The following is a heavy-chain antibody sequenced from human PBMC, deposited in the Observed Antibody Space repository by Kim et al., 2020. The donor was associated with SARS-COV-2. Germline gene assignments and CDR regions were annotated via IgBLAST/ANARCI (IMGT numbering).Heavy chain of an antibody. J-gene: IGHJ2*01. CDR2: IYYSGST. Sequence: SETLSLTCTVSGGSISSSSYYWGWIRQPPGKGLEWIGSIYYSGSTYYNPSLKSRVTISVDTSKNQFSLKLSSVTAADTAVYYCARHSIGSARLPPEYFDLWGRGTLVTVSS. CDR1: GGSISSSSYY. CDR3: ARHSIGSARLPPEYFDL. D-gene: IGHD6-6*01. V-gene: IGHV4-39*01.